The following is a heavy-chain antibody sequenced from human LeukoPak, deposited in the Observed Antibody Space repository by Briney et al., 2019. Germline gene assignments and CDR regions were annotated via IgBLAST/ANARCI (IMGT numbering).Heavy chain of an antibody. V-gene: IGHV4-61*01. CDR1: GGSVSSPNSY. CDR3: ARNTSSSPWFDP. Sequence: SEALSLTCIVSGGSVSSPNSYWSWIRQPPGKGLEWIGNVYYIGTTSYNSSLKSRVTISVDTSKNQFSLEVTPVTAADTAVYYCARNTSSSPWFDPWGQGTLVTVSS. D-gene: IGHD6-6*01. CDR2: VYYIGTT. J-gene: IGHJ5*02.